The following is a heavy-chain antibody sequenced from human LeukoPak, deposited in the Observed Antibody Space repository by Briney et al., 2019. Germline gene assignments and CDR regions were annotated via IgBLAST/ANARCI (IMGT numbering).Heavy chain of an antibody. V-gene: IGHV3-23*01. Sequence: PGGSLRLSCAASGFTFSSYAMSWVRQAPGKGLAWVSSISDSDRNTNYAGSVKGRFTISRDNSKSTLYLQVNSLRVEDTAVYYCAKDRGGRGHTLFDYWGQGTLVTVSS. CDR2: ISDSDRNT. CDR3: AKDRGGRGHTLFDY. J-gene: IGHJ4*02. D-gene: IGHD3-16*01. CDR1: GFTFSSYA.